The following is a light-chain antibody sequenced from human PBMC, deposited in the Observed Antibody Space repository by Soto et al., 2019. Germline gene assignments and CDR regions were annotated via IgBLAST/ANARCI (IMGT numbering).Light chain of an antibody. V-gene: IGKV1-5*01. CDR3: QQYNSYSRT. Sequence: DIQMTQSPSSLSASVGDRVTITCRASQSISSYLNWYQQKPEKAPKLLIYDASSLESGVPSRFSGSGSGTEFTLTISSLQPDDFATYYCQQYNSYSRTFGQGTKVDI. CDR1: QSISSY. J-gene: IGKJ1*01. CDR2: DAS.